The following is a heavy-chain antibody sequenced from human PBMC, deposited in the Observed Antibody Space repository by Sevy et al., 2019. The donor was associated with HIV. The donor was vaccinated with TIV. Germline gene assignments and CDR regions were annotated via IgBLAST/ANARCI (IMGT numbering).Heavy chain of an antibody. J-gene: IGHJ3*02. CDR3: ARQDRLKGQLPSLDAFDI. V-gene: IGHV4-38-2*01. CDR1: GYSISSGYY. CDR2: IYHSGST. Sequence: SETLSLTCAVSGYSISSGYYWGWIRQPPGKGLEWIGSIYHSGSTYYNPSLKSRVTISVDTSKNQFSLKLSSVTAADTAVYYCARQDRLKGQLPSLDAFDIWGQGTMVTVSS. D-gene: IGHD2-2*01.